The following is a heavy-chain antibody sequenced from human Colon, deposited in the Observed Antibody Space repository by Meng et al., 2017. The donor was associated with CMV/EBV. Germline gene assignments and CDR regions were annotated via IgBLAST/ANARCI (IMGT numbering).Heavy chain of an antibody. CDR2: ISYSGNT. CDR3: ARDAPTTSASDY. CDR1: GGSVNSGSYY. D-gene: IGHD1-1*01. Sequence: SETLSLTCSVSGGSVNSGSYYWTWIRQPPGEGLEWIGYISYSGNTNYNPSLKSRLTIEVDTSRNQFSLKLTSVSAADTAVYYCARDAPTTSASDYWGQGTLVTVSS. V-gene: IGHV4-61*01. J-gene: IGHJ4*02.